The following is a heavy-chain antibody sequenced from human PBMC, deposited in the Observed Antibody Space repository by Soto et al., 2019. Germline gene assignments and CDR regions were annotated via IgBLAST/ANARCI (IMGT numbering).Heavy chain of an antibody. CDR3: AKASSVAALDY. J-gene: IGHJ4*02. CDR1: GFTFSNYG. CDR2: ISDDGSNK. V-gene: IGHV3-30*18. Sequence: LRLSCGASGFTFSNYGMHWVRQAPGKGLEWVAVISDDGSNKYYADSVKGRFTISRDNSKNTLYLQVNSLSAEDTAVYYCAKASSVAALDYWGQGTLVTVSS. D-gene: IGHD6-25*01.